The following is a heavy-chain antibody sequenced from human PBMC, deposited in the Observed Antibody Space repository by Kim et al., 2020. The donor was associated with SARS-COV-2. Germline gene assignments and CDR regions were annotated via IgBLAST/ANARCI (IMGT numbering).Heavy chain of an antibody. V-gene: IGHV4-39*01. D-gene: IGHD1-26*01. CDR3: ARVGELLLTGFDP. Sequence: SETLSLTCTVSGGSISSSSYYWGWIRQPPGKGLEWIGSIYYSGSTYYNPSLKSRVTISVDTSKNQFSLKLSSVTAADTAVYYCARVGELLLTGFDPWGQGTLVTVSS. CDR2: IYYSGST. J-gene: IGHJ5*02. CDR1: GGSISSSSYY.